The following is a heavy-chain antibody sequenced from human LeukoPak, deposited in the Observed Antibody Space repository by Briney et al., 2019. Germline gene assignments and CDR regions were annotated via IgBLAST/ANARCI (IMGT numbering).Heavy chain of an antibody. Sequence: ASVKVSCKASGYTFTGYYMHWVRQAPGQGLEWMGWINPNSGGTNYAQKFQGRVTMTRDTSISTAYMELSRLRSDDTAVYYCARDLGGWFGELLYPHYFDYWGQGTLATVSS. D-gene: IGHD3-10*01. J-gene: IGHJ4*02. CDR2: INPNSGGT. CDR1: GYTFTGYY. CDR3: ARDLGGWFGELLYPHYFDY. V-gene: IGHV1-2*02.